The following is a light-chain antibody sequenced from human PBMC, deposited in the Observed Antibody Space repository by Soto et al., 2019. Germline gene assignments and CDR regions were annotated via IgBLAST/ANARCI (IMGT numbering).Light chain of an antibody. CDR1: QSVSSSY. V-gene: IGKV3-20*01. J-gene: IGKJ2*01. Sequence: EIVLTQSPGTLSLSPGERATLSCRASQSVSSSYLAWYQQKPGQAPRLLIYGASSRATGIPDRFSGSGSGTDFTLTISRLEPEDFAVYYCQHYDSSPPRYTFGQGTKLEIK. CDR3: QHYDSSPPRYT. CDR2: GAS.